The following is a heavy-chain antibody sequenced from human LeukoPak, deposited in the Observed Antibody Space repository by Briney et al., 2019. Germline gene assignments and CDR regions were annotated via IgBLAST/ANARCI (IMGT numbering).Heavy chain of an antibody. V-gene: IGHV3-30*18. CDR2: ISYDGSHK. J-gene: IGHJ4*02. CDR1: GFTFSGSV. CDR3: AKDSCGGDCYSFDY. Sequence: GGSLKLSCAASGFTFSGSVMHWVRQAPGKGLEWVAVISYDGSHKYYADCVKGRFTISRDSSKNTLYLQMNSLRAEDTAVYYCAKDSCGGDCYSFDYWGQGTLVTVSS. D-gene: IGHD2-21*02.